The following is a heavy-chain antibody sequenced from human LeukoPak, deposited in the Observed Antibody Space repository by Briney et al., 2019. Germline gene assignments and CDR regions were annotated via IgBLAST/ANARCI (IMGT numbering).Heavy chain of an antibody. V-gene: IGHV4-59*01. D-gene: IGHD3-16*01. CDR2: IYNSGSA. CDR3: ARESETTLGGYYYGMDV. CDR1: GGSINSYY. J-gene: IGHJ6*02. Sequence: SETLSLTCNVSGGSINSYYWSWIRQPPGKGLEWIGYIYNSGSANYNPSLKSRDTISVDTSKNQFSLRLSSVTAADTAVYYCARESETTLGGYYYGMDVWGQGTTVTVSS.